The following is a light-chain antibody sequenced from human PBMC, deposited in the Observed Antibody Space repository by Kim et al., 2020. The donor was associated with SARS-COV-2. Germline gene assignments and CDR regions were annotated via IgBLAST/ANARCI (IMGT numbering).Light chain of an antibody. Sequence: SYELTQPPSMSVSPGHTVRITCDGDALPEQYAYWFQQKTGQAPVLMIYKDSERPSGIPERFSGSSSGTRAALTISAVQAEDEADYYCQSADSNGSWVFGGGTQLTVL. CDR3: QSADSNGSWV. J-gene: IGLJ3*02. CDR1: ALPEQY. CDR2: KDS. V-gene: IGLV3-25*03.